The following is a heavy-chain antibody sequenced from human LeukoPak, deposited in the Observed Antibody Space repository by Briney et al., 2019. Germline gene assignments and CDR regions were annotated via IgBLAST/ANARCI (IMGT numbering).Heavy chain of an antibody. Sequence: PSETLSLTCAVYGGSFSGYYWSWIRQPPGKWLEWIGEINHSGSTNYNPSLKSRVTISVDTSKNQFSLKLSSVTAADTAVYYCARKTGTTRPFDYWGQGTLVTVSS. J-gene: IGHJ4*02. CDR3: ARKTGTTRPFDY. CDR2: INHSGST. D-gene: IGHD1-7*01. CDR1: GGSFSGYY. V-gene: IGHV4-34*01.